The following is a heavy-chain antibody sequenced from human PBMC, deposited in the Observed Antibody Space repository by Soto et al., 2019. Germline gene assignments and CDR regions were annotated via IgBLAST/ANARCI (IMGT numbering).Heavy chain of an antibody. J-gene: IGHJ4*02. V-gene: IGHV1-8*01. CDR2: MNPNSGNT. CDR1: GYTFTSYD. D-gene: IGHD2-15*01. Sequence: QVQLVQSGAEVKKPGASVKVSCKASGYTFTSYDINWVRQATGQGLEWRGWMNPNSGNTGYAQKFQGRATISRTTSISTAYMELSRLTSEDTAVYYCATQKVDASDYWGQGPLVTVSS. CDR3: ATQKVDASDY.